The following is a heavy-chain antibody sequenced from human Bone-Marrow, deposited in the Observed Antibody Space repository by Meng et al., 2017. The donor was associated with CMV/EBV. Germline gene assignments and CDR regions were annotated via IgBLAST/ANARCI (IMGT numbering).Heavy chain of an antibody. J-gene: IGHJ4*02. D-gene: IGHD6-13*01. CDR1: GFTFSSYS. CDR3: ARDGAIAAAGTGDY. Sequence: GESLKISCAASGFTFSSYSMNWVRQAPGKGLEWVSSISSSSSYIYYADSVKGRFTISRDNAKNSLYLQMNSLRAEDTAVYYCARDGAIAAAGTGDYWGQGKLVNVDS. CDR2: ISSSSSYI. V-gene: IGHV3-21*01.